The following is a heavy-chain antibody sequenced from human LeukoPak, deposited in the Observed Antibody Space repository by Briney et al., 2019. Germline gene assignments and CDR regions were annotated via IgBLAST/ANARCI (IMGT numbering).Heavy chain of an antibody. J-gene: IGHJ4*02. V-gene: IGHV7-4-1*02. CDR3: AREGGVYSSSWYGGYYFDY. CDR2: INTNTGNP. CDR1: GGTFSSYA. Sequence: ASVKVSCKASGGTFSSYAISWVRQAPGQGLEWMGWINTNTGNPTYAQGFTGRFVFSLDTSVSTAYLQISSLKAEDTAVYYCAREGGVYSSSWYGGYYFDYWGQGTLVTVSS. D-gene: IGHD6-13*01.